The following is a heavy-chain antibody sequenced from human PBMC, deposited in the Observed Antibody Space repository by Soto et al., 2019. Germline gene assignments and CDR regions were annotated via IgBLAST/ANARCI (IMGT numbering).Heavy chain of an antibody. CDR1: GFTFSSYG. D-gene: IGHD1-26*01. CDR2: ISYDGSNT. CDR3: AKEGGLSGSCSISTADYFDD. Sequence: QVQLVESGGGVVQPGRSLRLSCVASGFTFSSYGMHWVRQAPGKGLEWVAIISYDGSNTYYADSVKGRFTISRDNSKNTQLPPLTSLSAEETSGYYSAKEGGLSGSCSISTADYFDDWGQGTLATVSS. J-gene: IGHJ4*02. V-gene: IGHV3-30*18.